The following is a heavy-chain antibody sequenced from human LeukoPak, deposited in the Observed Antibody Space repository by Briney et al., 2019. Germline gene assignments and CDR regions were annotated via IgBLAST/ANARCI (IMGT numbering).Heavy chain of an antibody. Sequence: GGSLRLSCAASGFTFSDYYMSWIRQAPGKGLEWVSYISSSSSYTNYADSAKGRFTISRDNAKNSLYLQMNSLRAEDTAVYYCARDYCSGGSCYSDYWGQGTLVTVSS. CDR3: ARDYCSGGSCYSDY. D-gene: IGHD2-15*01. V-gene: IGHV3-11*06. CDR1: GFTFSDYY. CDR2: ISSSSSYT. J-gene: IGHJ4*02.